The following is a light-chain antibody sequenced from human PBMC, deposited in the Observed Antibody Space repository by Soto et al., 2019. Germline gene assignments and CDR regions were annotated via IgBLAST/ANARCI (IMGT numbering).Light chain of an antibody. CDR2: EVT. Sequence: QSAPTQPASVSGSPGQSITISCTGTNNDVGRFDLVSWYQQHPGKAPKLLISEVTKRPSGVSNRFSGSKSGNTASLTISGLRADDEADYYCSSYTASSTLLFGTGTKLTVL. J-gene: IGLJ1*01. V-gene: IGLV2-14*02. CDR3: SSYTASSTLL. CDR1: NNDVGRFDL.